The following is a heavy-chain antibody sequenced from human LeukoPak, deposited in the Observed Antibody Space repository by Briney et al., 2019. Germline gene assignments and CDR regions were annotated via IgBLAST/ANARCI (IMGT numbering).Heavy chain of an antibody. CDR2: IKQDGSEK. V-gene: IGHV3-7*03. CDR3: GASVFW. Sequence: GGSLRLSCAVSGFTFRSYWMSWVRQAPGKGLEWVANIKQDGSEKNYVGSVKGRFTISRDNAKNSLYLQMNSLRAEDSAVYYCGASVFWWGQGTLVTVSS. J-gene: IGHJ4*02. D-gene: IGHD3-3*01. CDR1: GFTFRSYW.